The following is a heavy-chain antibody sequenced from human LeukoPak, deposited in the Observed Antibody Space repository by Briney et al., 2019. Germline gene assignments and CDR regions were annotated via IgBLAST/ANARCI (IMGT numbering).Heavy chain of an antibody. CDR1: GYTFTGYG. V-gene: IGHV1-24*01. J-gene: IGHJ4*02. CDR2: FDPEDGET. D-gene: IGHD5-12*01. CDR3: ATERGSRYSGYDLGY. Sequence: ASVKVSCKASGYTFTGYGMHWVRQAPGKGLEWMGGFDPEDGETIYAQKFQGRVTMTEDTSTDTAYMELSSLRSEDTAVYYCATERGSRYSGYDLGYWGQGTLVTVSS.